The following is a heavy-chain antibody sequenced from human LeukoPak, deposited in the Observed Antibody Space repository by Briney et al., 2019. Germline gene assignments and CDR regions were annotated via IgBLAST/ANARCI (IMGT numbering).Heavy chain of an antibody. J-gene: IGHJ4*02. CDR2: ISYDGSNK. Sequence: QSGGSLRLSCAASGFTLSSYAMHWVRQAPGKGLEWVAVISYDGSNKYYADSVKGRFTISRDNSKNTLYLQMNSLRAEDTAVYYCARDDVAYCGSDCYWGAYWGQGTLVTVSS. CDR1: GFTLSSYA. V-gene: IGHV3-30-3*01. CDR3: ARDDVAYCGSDCYWGAY. D-gene: IGHD2-21*02.